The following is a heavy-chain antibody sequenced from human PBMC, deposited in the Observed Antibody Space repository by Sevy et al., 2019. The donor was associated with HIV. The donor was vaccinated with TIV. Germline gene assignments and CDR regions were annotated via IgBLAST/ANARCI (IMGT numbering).Heavy chain of an antibody. Sequence: GGSLRLSCAASGFTFSSFGMYWARQAPGEGLEWVAIIWYDGNNELYADSVKGRFTISRDNSKNTLFLQMNSLRAEDAAFYYCARGLEGWEVRYLGYWGQGTLVTVSS. J-gene: IGHJ4*02. V-gene: IGHV3-33*01. CDR1: GFTFSSFG. CDR2: IWYDGNNE. D-gene: IGHD1-26*01. CDR3: ARGLEGWEVRYLGY.